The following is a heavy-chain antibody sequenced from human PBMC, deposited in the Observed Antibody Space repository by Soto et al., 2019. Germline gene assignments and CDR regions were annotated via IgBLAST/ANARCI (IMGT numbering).Heavy chain of an antibody. J-gene: IGHJ5*02. D-gene: IGHD4-17*01. CDR1: GGSISSGGYY. V-gene: IGHV4-31*03. Sequence: QVQLQEAGPGLVKPSQTLSLTCTVSGGSISSGGYYWSWIRQHPGKGLGWIGYIYYSGSTYYNPSLKSRVTISVDTAKKQFSLKLSSVSAADTAVYYCASQRADYGDYLGWFDPWGQGTLVTVSS. CDR2: IYYSGST. CDR3: ASQRADYGDYLGWFDP.